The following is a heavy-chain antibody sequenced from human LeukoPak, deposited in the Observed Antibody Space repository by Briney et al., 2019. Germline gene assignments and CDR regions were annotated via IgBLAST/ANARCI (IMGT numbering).Heavy chain of an antibody. D-gene: IGHD2-15*01. CDR3: AKDLNLGYCSGGSCYSVAFDI. J-gene: IGHJ3*02. V-gene: IGHV3-30*18. CDR1: GFTFSSYG. CDR2: ISYDGSNK. Sequence: GGSLRLSCAASGFTFSSYGMHWVRQAPGKGLEWVAVISYDGSNKYYADSVKGRFTISRDNSKNTLYLQMNSLRAEDTAVYYCAKDLNLGYCSGGSCYSVAFDIWGQGPMVTVSS.